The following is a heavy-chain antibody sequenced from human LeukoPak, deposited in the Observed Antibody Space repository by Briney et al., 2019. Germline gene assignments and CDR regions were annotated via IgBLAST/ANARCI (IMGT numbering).Heavy chain of an antibody. D-gene: IGHD6-19*01. CDR1: GISISSGYY. CDR2: IYYTGST. CDR3: ARLAVAGTGYYFDY. Sequence: SETLSLTCTVSGISISSGYYWGRIRQPPGKGLEWIASIYYTGSTNYNPSLKSRVIISVDTSKNHFSLKLSSVTAADTAVYYCARLAVAGTGYYFDYWGQGTLVTVSS. J-gene: IGHJ4*02. V-gene: IGHV4-38-2*02.